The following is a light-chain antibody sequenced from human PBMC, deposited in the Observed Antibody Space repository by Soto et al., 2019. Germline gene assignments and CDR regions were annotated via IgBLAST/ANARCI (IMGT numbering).Light chain of an antibody. J-gene: IGKJ4*01. V-gene: IGKV3-11*01. CDR3: QQRSTWPST. Sequence: EIVLTQSPATLSLSPGYRATLSCRASPSVSSYLAWYQQKPGQAPRLLIYDASNMATGIPARFSGSGSGTDFTLTITTLEPEDFAVYYCQQRSTWPSTFGGGTKVEIK. CDR1: PSVSSY. CDR2: DAS.